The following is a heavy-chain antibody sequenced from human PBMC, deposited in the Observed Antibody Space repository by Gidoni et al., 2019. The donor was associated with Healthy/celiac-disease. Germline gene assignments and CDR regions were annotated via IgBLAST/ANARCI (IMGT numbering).Heavy chain of an antibody. CDR2: TYYRSSWYN. Sequence: QVQLQQSGPGLVKPSQPLSLTCPISGHRVPSNSAAWNWIGQSPSRGLEWLGRTYYRSSWYNDYAVSVRGRITINPDTSRNHFSLLLDSVTPEDSALYYCAREPTYSSGWSPAGSVGDYYYYGMDVWGQGTTGTVSS. V-gene: IGHV6-1*01. CDR1: GHRVPSNSAA. D-gene: IGHD6-19*01. J-gene: IGHJ6*02. CDR3: AREPTYSSGWSPAGSVGDYYYYGMDV.